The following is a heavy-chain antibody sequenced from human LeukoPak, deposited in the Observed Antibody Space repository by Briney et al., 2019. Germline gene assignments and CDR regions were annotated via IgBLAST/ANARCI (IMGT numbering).Heavy chain of an antibody. CDR3: ARELSCSGGTCYGFDY. D-gene: IGHD2-15*01. J-gene: IGHJ4*02. V-gene: IGHV4-59*12. CDR2: IYSSGST. Sequence: PSETLSLTCTVSGASISSYYWSWIRQPPGKGLEWIGYIYSSGSTKYNPSLKRRVTISLDTSKNQFSLKLSSVTAADTAVYYCARELSCSGGTCYGFDYWGQGTLVTVSS. CDR1: GASISSYY.